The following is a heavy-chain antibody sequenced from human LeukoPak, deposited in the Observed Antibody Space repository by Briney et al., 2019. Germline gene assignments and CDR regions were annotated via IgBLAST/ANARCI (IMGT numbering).Heavy chain of an antibody. Sequence: SETLSLTCTVSGGSISSGGYYWSWIRQPPGKGLEWIGYIYHSGSTYYNPSLKSRVTISVDRSKNQFSLKPSSVTAADTAVYYCARGYSSSYFDYWGQGTLVTVSS. CDR2: IYHSGST. V-gene: IGHV4-30-2*01. CDR3: ARGYSSSYFDY. D-gene: IGHD6-6*01. CDR1: GGSISSGGYY. J-gene: IGHJ4*02.